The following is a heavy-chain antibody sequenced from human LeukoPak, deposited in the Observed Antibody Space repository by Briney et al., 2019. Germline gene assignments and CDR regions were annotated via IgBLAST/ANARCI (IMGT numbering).Heavy chain of an antibody. V-gene: IGHV3-21*01. D-gene: IGHD6-13*01. CDR3: ARGPLYSSSWTDLAFDI. Sequence: PGGSLRLSCVASGFSFTNYWINWVRQAPGKGLEWVSSISSSSSYIYYADSVKGRFTISRDNAKNSLYLQMNSLRAEDTAVYYCARGPLYSSSWTDLAFDIWGQGTMVTVSS. CDR1: GFSFTNYW. J-gene: IGHJ3*02. CDR2: ISSSSSYI.